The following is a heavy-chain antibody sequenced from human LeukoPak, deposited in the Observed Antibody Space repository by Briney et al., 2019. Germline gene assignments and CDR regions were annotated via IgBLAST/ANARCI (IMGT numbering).Heavy chain of an antibody. CDR2: IWYDGSNK. D-gene: IGHD6-19*01. J-gene: IGHJ5*02. V-gene: IGHV3-33*06. Sequence: PGRSLRLSCAASGFTFSSYGMHWVRQAPGKGLEWVAVIWYDGSNKYYADSVKGRFTISRDNSKNTLYLQMNSLRAEDTAVYYCAKDPHNSGWFNWFDPWGQGTLVTVSS. CDR3: AKDPHNSGWFNWFDP. CDR1: GFTFSSYG.